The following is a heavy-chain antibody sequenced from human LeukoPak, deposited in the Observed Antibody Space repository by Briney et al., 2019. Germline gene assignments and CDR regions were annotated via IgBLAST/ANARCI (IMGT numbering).Heavy chain of an antibody. V-gene: IGHV4-61*02. CDR2: IYTSGST. CDR3: ARGIAAAGTHLDY. Sequence: SETLSLICTVSGGSISSGSYYWSWIRQPAGKGLEWIGRIYTSGSTNYNPSLKSRVTISVDTSKNQFSLKLSSVTAADTAVYYCARGIAAAGTHLDYWGQGTLVTVSS. D-gene: IGHD6-13*01. J-gene: IGHJ4*02. CDR1: GGSISSGSYY.